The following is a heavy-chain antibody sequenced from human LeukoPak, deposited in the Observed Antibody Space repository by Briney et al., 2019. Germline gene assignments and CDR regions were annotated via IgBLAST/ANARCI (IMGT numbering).Heavy chain of an antibody. CDR3: ARDGYSSSWSPGDWFGR. CDR2: INSDGSST. CDR1: GFTFSSYW. J-gene: IGHJ5*02. Sequence: GGSLRLSCAASGFTFSSYWMHWVRQAPGKGLVWVSRINSDGSSTSYADSVKGRFTISRDNAKNTLYLQMNSLRAEDTAVYYCARDGYSSSWSPGDWFGRWGQGTLVTVSS. D-gene: IGHD6-13*01. V-gene: IGHV3-74*01.